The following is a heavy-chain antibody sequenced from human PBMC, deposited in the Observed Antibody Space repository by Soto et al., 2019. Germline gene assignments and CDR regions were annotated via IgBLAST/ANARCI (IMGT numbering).Heavy chain of an antibody. CDR3: ARSIAVAVAYYYGMDV. D-gene: IGHD6-19*01. CDR1: EFTFSSYA. CDR2: ITSGGSST. Sequence: GGSLRLSCAASEFTFSSYAMSWVRQAPGKGLEWVSAITSGGSSTYYADSVKGRFTISRDSSKNTLYLQMNSLRAEDTAIYYCARSIAVAVAYYYGMDVWGPGTTVTVSS. J-gene: IGHJ6*02. V-gene: IGHV3-23*01.